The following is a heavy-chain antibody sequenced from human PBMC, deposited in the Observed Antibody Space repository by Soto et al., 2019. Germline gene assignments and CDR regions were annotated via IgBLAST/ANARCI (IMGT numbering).Heavy chain of an antibody. V-gene: IGHV1-8*01. CDR1: GYTFTSYD. D-gene: IGHD3-3*01. J-gene: IGHJ5*02. CDR3: ARNGYDFWSGYTNWFDP. Sequence: ASVKVSCKASGYTFTSYDINWVRQATGQGLEWMGWMNPNSGNTGYAQKFQGRVTMTRNTSISTAYMELSSLRSEDTAVYYCARNGYDFWSGYTNWFDPWGQGTLVTVSS. CDR2: MNPNSGNT.